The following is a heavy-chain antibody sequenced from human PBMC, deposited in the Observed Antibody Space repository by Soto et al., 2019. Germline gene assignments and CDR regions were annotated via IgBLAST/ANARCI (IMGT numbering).Heavy chain of an antibody. V-gene: IGHV1-69*13. J-gene: IGHJ4*02. CDR2: IIPIFGTA. D-gene: IGHD6-6*01. CDR3: ARDPGKLVPDY. Sequence: SVTGSCKASGGTFSSYAISWVRQAPGQGLEWMGGIIPIFGTANYAQKFQGRVTITADESTSTAYMELNSLRAEDTAVYYCARDPGKLVPDYWGQGTLVTVSS. CDR1: GGTFSSYA.